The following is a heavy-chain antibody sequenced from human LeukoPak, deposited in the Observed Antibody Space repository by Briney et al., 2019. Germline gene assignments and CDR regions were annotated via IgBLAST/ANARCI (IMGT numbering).Heavy chain of an antibody. J-gene: IGHJ4*02. CDR1: GGSISSYY. CDR3: ARALYSNYVRRGYYFDY. CDR2: IYYSGST. D-gene: IGHD4-11*01. V-gene: IGHV4-59*01. Sequence: SETLSLTCTVSGGSISSYYWSWIRQPPGKGLEWIGYIYYSGSTNYYPSLKSRVTISVDTSKNQFSLKLSSVTAADTAVYYCARALYSNYVRRGYYFDYWGQGTLVTVSS.